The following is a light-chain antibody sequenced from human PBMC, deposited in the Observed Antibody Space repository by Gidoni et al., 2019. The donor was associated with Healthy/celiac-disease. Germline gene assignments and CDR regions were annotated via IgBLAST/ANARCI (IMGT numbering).Light chain of an antibody. V-gene: IGKV3-11*01. CDR2: DAS. Sequence: VLPPSPATLSLSPGESATFSCSASQSVSSYLAWYQQKPGQAPRLLIYDASNRAPGIPARLSGRGSGTDFTLTISSLEPEDFAVYYCQQRSNWPTWTFXQXTKVEIK. J-gene: IGKJ1*01. CDR1: QSVSSY. CDR3: QQRSNWPTWT.